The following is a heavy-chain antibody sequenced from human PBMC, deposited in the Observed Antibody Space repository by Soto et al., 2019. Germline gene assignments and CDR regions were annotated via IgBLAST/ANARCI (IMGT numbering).Heavy chain of an antibody. Sequence: HPGGSLRLSCAASGFTFSSYAMHWVRQAPGKGLEWVAVISYDGSNKYYADSVKGRFTISRDNSKNTLYLQMNSLRAEDTAVYYCARSYDSSGYYFLLDYSGQGSLVIVSS. J-gene: IGHJ4*02. CDR1: GFTFSSYA. D-gene: IGHD3-22*01. V-gene: IGHV3-30-3*01. CDR2: ISYDGSNK. CDR3: ARSYDSSGYYFLLDY.